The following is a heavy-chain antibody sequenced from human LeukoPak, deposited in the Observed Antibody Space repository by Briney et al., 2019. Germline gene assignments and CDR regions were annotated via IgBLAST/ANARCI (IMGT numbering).Heavy chain of an antibody. J-gene: IGHJ4*02. D-gene: IGHD2-15*01. CDR3: ARGYCSGGSCYYFDY. V-gene: IGHV3-7*03. Sequence: GGSLRLSCAASGFTFSSYWMSWVRQAPGKGLECVANIKQDGSEKYYVDSVKGRFTISGDNAKNSLYLQMNSLRAEDTAVYYCARGYCSGGSCYYFDYWGQGTLVTVSS. CDR1: GFTFSSYW. CDR2: IKQDGSEK.